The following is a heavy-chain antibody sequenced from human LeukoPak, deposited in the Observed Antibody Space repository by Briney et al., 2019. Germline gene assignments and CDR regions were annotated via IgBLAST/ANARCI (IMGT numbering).Heavy chain of an antibody. CDR3: ARDRGSTSYNWFDP. D-gene: IGHD2-2*01. V-gene: IGHV1-18*01. CDR1: GYTFTSYG. J-gene: IGHJ5*02. CDR2: ISAYNGNT. Sequence: GASVKVSCKASGYTFTSYGSSWVRQSPGQGLEWMGWISAYNGNTNYAQKLQGRVTITTDTSTSTAYMELRSLRSDDTAVYYCARDRGSTSYNWFDPWGQGALVTVSS.